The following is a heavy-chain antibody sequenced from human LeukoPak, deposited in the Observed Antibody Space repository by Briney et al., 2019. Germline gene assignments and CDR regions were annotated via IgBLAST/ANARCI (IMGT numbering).Heavy chain of an antibody. J-gene: IGHJ5*02. Sequence: SETLSLTCTVSGGSISSYYWSWIRQPPGKGLEWIGYIYYSGSTNYNPSLKSRVTISVNTSKNQFSLKLSSVTAADTAVYYCASGGTSDNWFDPWGQGTLVTVSS. CDR3: ASGGTSDNWFDP. V-gene: IGHV4-59*01. CDR1: GGSISSYY. D-gene: IGHD1/OR15-1a*01. CDR2: IYYSGST.